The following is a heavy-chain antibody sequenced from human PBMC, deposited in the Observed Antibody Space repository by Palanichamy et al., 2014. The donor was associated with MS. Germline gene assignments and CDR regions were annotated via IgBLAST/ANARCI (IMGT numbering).Heavy chain of an antibody. V-gene: IGHV1-8*01. CDR2: MNPASGNT. Sequence: QVQLVQSGAEVKKPGASVKVSCKASGYTFTSYDINWVRQAAGQGLEWVGWMNPASGNTGYAQKLQGRVTMTRNTSISTAYMELSSLRSEDTAVYFCARGQVVVVPPTPNWFDPWGQGTLVTVSS. CDR1: GYTFTSYD. D-gene: IGHD2-15*01. CDR3: ARGQVVVVPPTPNWFDP. J-gene: IGHJ5*02.